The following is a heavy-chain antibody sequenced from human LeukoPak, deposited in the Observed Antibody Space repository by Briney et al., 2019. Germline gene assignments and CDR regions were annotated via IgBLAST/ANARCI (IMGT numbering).Heavy chain of an antibody. D-gene: IGHD1-26*01. Sequence: SVKVSCKASGGTFSSYAISWVRQAPGQGLEWMGGIIPIFGTANYAQKFQGRVTITADESTSTAYMELSRLRSDDTAVYYCARVPSGSYYDFDYWGQGTLVTVSS. CDR3: ARVPSGSYYDFDY. J-gene: IGHJ4*02. V-gene: IGHV1-69*13. CDR2: IIPIFGTA. CDR1: GGTFSSYA.